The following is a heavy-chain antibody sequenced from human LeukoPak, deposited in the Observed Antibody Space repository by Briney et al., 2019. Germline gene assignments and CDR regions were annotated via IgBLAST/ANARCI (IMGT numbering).Heavy chain of an antibody. D-gene: IGHD3-10*01. CDR1: GFTFSSYW. V-gene: IGHV3-7*01. CDR2: IKQDGSEK. CDR3: ARDYYYGSGSYYNEGYYFDY. J-gene: IGHJ4*02. Sequence: PGGFLRLSCAASGFTFSSYWMSWVRQAPGKGLEWVANIKQDGSEKYYVDSVKGRFTISRDNAKNSLYLQMNSLRAEDTAVYYCARDYYYGSGSYYNEGYYFDYWGQGTLVTVSS.